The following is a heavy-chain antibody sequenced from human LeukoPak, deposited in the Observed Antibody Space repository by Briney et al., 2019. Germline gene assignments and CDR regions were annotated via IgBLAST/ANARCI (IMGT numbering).Heavy chain of an antibody. Sequence: GGSLRLSCAASGFTFSRYSMNWVRQAPGKGLEWVSGISVSGGTSYYADSVKGRFTISRENSRNTLYLQMNSLRAEDTAVYYCAKESGSGYYVSPDYWGQGTLVTVSS. D-gene: IGHD3-22*01. J-gene: IGHJ4*02. V-gene: IGHV3-23*01. CDR3: AKESGSGYYVSPDY. CDR2: ISVSGGTS. CDR1: GFTFSRYS.